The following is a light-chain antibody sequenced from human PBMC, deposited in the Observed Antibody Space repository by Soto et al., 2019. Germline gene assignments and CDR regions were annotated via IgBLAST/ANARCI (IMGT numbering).Light chain of an antibody. CDR3: QQYNSYSQWT. CDR2: KAS. Sequence: DIQMTQSPSILSASVGDRVTITCRARQSISSWLAWYQQKPGKAPKLLIYKASSLESGVPSRFSGSGSGTEFTLTISSLQPDDFATYYCQQYNSYSQWTFGQGTKVEIK. J-gene: IGKJ1*01. CDR1: QSISSW. V-gene: IGKV1-5*03.